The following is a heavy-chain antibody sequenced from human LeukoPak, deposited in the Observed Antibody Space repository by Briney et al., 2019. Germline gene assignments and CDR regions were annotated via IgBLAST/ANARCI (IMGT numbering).Heavy chain of an antibody. CDR2: ISSNGGST. Sequence: PGGSLRLSCAASGFTFSSYAMHWVRQAPGKGLEYVSAISSNGGSTYYANSVKGRFTISRDNSKNTLYLQMGSLRAEDMAVYYRARDRLVRGVIITHDAFDIWGQGTMVTVSS. CDR1: GFTFSSYA. CDR3: ARDRLVRGVIITHDAFDI. D-gene: IGHD3-10*01. J-gene: IGHJ3*02. V-gene: IGHV3-64*01.